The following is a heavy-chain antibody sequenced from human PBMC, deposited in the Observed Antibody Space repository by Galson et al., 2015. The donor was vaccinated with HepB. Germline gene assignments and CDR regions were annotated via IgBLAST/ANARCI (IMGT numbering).Heavy chain of an antibody. CDR3: ARDGDIAVAGTIDY. CDR2: INPNSGGT. D-gene: IGHD6-19*01. J-gene: IGHJ4*02. CDR1: GYTFTGYY. V-gene: IGHV1-2*02. Sequence: SVKVSCKASGYTFTGYYMHWVRQAPGQGLGWMGWINPNSGGTNYAQKFQGRVTMTRDTSISTAYMELSRLRSDDTAVYYCARDGDIAVAGTIDYWGQGTLVTVSS.